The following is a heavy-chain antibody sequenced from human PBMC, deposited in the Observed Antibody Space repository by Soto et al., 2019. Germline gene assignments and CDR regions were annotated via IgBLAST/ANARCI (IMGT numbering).Heavy chain of an antibody. V-gene: IGHV1-2*04. CDR1: GYTFTGYY. CDR3: ARDALGYCSGGSCYRWFDP. Sequence: ASVKVSCKASGYTFTGYYMHWVRQAPGQGLEWMGWINPNSGGTNYAQKFQGWVTMTRDTSISTAYMELSRLRSDDTAVYYCARDALGYCSGGSCYRWFDPWGQGTLVTVSS. CDR2: INPNSGGT. J-gene: IGHJ5*02. D-gene: IGHD2-15*01.